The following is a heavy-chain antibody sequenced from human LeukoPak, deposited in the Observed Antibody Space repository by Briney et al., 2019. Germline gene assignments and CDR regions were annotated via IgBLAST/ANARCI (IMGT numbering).Heavy chain of an antibody. CDR2: INPNSGGT. CDR1: GYTFTGYY. V-gene: IGHV1-2*02. Sequence: ASVKVSCKASGYTFTGYYMHWVRQAPGQGLEWMGWINPNSGGTNYAQKFQGRVTMTRDTSISTAYMELSRLRSDDTAVYYCARDTLGSSYYGSDYWGQGTLVIVSS. J-gene: IGHJ4*02. CDR3: ARDTLGSSYYGSDY. D-gene: IGHD3-10*01.